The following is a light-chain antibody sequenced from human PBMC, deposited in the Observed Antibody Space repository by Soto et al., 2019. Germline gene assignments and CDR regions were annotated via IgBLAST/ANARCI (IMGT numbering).Light chain of an antibody. CDR3: QQYNNWPPWT. J-gene: IGKJ1*01. V-gene: IGKV3-15*01. Sequence: EIVMTQSPATLSVSPGERATLSCRASQSVSSNLAWYQQKPGQAPRLLIYGASTRDTGIPARFSGSGSGTEFTLTISSLQSEDVAVYYCQQYNNWPPWTVGQGTKVEIK. CDR2: GAS. CDR1: QSVSSN.